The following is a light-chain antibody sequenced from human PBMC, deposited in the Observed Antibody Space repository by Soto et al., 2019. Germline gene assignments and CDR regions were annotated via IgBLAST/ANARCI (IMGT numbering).Light chain of an antibody. CDR1: QSVSSTY. CDR2: GAS. J-gene: IGKJ2*01. V-gene: IGKV3-20*01. Sequence: EIVLTQSPGTLSLSPGERATLSCRASQSVSSTYLAWYQQNPGQAPRLLIYGASSRATGIPDRFSGSGSGTDITLIISRLELEDFAVYFTHQSGSSSYTFGQGNKLEIK. CDR3: HQSGSSSYT.